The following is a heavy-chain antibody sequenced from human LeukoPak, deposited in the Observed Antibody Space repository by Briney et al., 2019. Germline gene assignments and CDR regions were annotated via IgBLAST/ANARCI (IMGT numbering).Heavy chain of an antibody. CDR1: GFTFSSYA. Sequence: GGSLRLSCAASGFTFSSYAMSWVRQAPGKGLEWVSAISGSGGSTYYADSVKGRFTISRDNSKNTLYLQMNSLRAEDTAVYYCAKDLELEHLRPTFFAYWGQGTLVTVSS. CDR2: ISGSGGST. V-gene: IGHV3-23*01. CDR3: AKDLELEHLRPTFFAY. J-gene: IGHJ4*02. D-gene: IGHD1/OR15-1a*01.